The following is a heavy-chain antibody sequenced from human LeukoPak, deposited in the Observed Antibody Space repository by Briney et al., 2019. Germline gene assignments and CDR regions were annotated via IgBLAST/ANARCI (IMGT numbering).Heavy chain of an antibody. CDR1: GFTFRTYW. J-gene: IGHJ4*02. CDR3: ARVRCSSNSCFPDY. Sequence: PGASLRLSCAASGFTFRTYWMSWVRQAQGKGLEWVANIKQEGSEKYYVDSVKGRFTISRDNAKNSLFLQMNSLRAEDTAVYYCARVRCSSNSCFPDYWGQGTLVTVSS. V-gene: IGHV3-7*01. D-gene: IGHD2-2*01. CDR2: IKQEGSEK.